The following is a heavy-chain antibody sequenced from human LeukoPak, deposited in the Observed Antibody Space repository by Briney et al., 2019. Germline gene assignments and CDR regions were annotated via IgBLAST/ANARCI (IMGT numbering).Heavy chain of an antibody. J-gene: IGHJ3*02. CDR1: GFTFSNYG. CDR2: IQSKTDGGTT. D-gene: IGHD2-15*01. Sequence: GGTLRLSCAASGFTFSNYGMSWARQSPGKGLEWVGRIQSKTDGGTTDYAAPVKGRFTISRDDSKNTLHLQMNSLKTEDTAVYYCTTVTEGGFDIWGQGTMVTVSS. CDR3: TTVTEGGFDI. V-gene: IGHV3-15*01.